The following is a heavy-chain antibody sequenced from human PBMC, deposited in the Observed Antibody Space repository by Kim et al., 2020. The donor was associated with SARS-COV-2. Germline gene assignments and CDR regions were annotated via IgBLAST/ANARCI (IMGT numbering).Heavy chain of an antibody. J-gene: IGHJ3*01. CDR3: AGLPCTSTTCPGYCSGGRGLGMGAVFDF. V-gene: IGHV5-51*01. CDR1: GYSLLGYW. CDR2: IYPADSDT. D-gene: IGHD2-15*01. Sequence: GESLKISCRASGYSLLGYWIGWVRQMPGKGLEWMGIIYPADSDTRYSPAFQGHVTIPADKSVITAYLKWDSLKAPDTAMYYCAGLPCTSTTCPGYCSGGRGLGMGAVFDFWGRGTMVTVSP.